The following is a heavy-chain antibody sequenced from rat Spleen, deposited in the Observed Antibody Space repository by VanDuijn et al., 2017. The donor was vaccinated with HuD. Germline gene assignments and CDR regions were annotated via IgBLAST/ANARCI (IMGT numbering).Heavy chain of an antibody. CDR2: VSSDGVNT. Sequence: EVQLVETGGGVVQPGKSLKLSCVASGFTFSRYWMYWVRQAPGKGLEWVSSVSSDGVNTYYPDSVKGRFTISRDNAENIVYLQMNSLKCEDTATYYCATDSSYIHGWGQGVMVTVSS. J-gene: IGHJ2*01. D-gene: IGHD1-2*01. CDR3: ATDSSYIHG. CDR1: GFTFSRYW. V-gene: IGHV5-58*01.